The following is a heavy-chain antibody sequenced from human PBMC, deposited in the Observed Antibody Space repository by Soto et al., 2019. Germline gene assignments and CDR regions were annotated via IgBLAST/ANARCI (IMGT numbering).Heavy chain of an antibody. CDR3: AHSYSGYDSLPTLDY. Sequence: QITLKESGPTLVKPTQTLTLTCTFSGFSLSTSGVGVGWIRQPPGKALEWLALIYWDDDKRYSPSLKSRLTIPKDTSKNHVVLTMTNMDPVDTATYYCAHSYSGYDSLPTLDYWGQGTLVTVSS. D-gene: IGHD5-12*01. J-gene: IGHJ4*02. CDR1: GFSLSTSGVG. CDR2: IYWDDDK. V-gene: IGHV2-5*02.